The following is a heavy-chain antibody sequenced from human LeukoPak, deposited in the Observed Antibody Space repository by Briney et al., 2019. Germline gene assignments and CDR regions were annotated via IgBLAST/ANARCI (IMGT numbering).Heavy chain of an antibody. CDR3: VKYYYDSGGYYNGDY. CDR2: ISSNGGNT. J-gene: IGHJ4*02. CDR1: GFTFSSYA. V-gene: IGHV3-64D*09. Sequence: GASVRLSCSASGFTFSSYAMHWVRQAPGQGLEYVSAISSNGGNTYYADSVKGRFTISRDNSKNTLFLQMSSLRAEDTAVYYCVKYYYDSGGYYNGDYWGQGTLVTCST. D-gene: IGHD3-22*01.